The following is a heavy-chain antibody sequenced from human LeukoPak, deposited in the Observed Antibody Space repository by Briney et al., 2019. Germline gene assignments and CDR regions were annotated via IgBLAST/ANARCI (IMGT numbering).Heavy chain of an antibody. CDR1: RFTFSSYA. V-gene: IGHV3-30-3*01. D-gene: IGHD6-19*01. J-gene: IGHJ4*02. CDR3: ASLYSSGWYGIDY. CDR2: ISYDGSNK. Sequence: GRSLRLSCAASRFTFSSYAMHWVRQAPGKGLEWVAVISYDGSNKYYADSVKGRFTISRDNSKNTLYLQMNSLRAEDTAVYYCASLYSSGWYGIDYWGQGTLVTVSS.